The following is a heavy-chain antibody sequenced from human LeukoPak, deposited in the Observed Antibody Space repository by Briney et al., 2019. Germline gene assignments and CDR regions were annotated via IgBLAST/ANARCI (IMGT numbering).Heavy chain of an antibody. J-gene: IGHJ4*02. CDR3: ATLYYDSGGYPYYFDY. CDR1: GYSFTSYW. CDR2: IYPGDSDT. Sequence: GESLKISRKGSGYSFTSYWIGWVRQMPGKGLEWMGIIYPGDSDTRYSPSFQGQVTISADKSISTAYLQWSSLKASDTAMYYCATLYYDSGGYPYYFDYWGQGTLVTVSS. D-gene: IGHD3-22*01. V-gene: IGHV5-51*01.